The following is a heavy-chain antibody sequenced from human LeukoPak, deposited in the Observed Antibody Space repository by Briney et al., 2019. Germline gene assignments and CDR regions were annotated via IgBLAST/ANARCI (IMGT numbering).Heavy chain of an antibody. V-gene: IGHV5-51*01. CDR2: IYPGDSDT. Sequence: GESLKISCKGSGYSFTSYWIGWVRQMPGKGLEWMGIIYPGDSDTRYSPSFQGQVTISADKSISTAYLQWSSLKASDTAMYYCARQMGHHIVVVIAFDYWGQGTLVTVSS. CDR1: GYSFTSYW. J-gene: IGHJ4*02. CDR3: ARQMGHHIVVVIAFDY. D-gene: IGHD2-21*01.